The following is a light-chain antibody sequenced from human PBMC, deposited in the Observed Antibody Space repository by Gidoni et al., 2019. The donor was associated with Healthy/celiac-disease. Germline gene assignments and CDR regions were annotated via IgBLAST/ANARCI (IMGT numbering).Light chain of an antibody. J-gene: IGKJ4*01. CDR1: QSIISY. CDR3: QQSYSTPLT. CDR2: AAS. Sequence: DIHMPQSPSSLSASVGDRVTITCLASQSIISYLNWYQQKPGKAPKLLIYAASSLQSGVPSRFSGSGSGTDFTLTISSLQPEDFATYYCQQSYSTPLTFGGGTKVEIK. V-gene: IGKV1-39*01.